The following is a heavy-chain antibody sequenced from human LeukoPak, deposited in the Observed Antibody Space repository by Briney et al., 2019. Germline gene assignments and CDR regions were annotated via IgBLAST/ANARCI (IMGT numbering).Heavy chain of an antibody. D-gene: IGHD2-15*01. J-gene: IGHJ3*02. CDR2: ISGSGSST. CDR3: VKNRRGSVIYDAFDI. V-gene: IGHV3-64D*06. Sequence: GGSLRLSCSASGFTFSSYAMHWVRQAPGKGLEYVSAISGSGSSTYYADSVKGRFAISRDNYKNTLYLQMSSLRAEDTAVYYCVKNRRGSVIYDAFDIWGQGTMVTVSS. CDR1: GFTFSSYA.